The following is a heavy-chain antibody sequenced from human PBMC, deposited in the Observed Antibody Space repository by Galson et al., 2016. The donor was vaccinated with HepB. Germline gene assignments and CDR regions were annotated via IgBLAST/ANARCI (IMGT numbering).Heavy chain of an antibody. V-gene: IGHV3-48*04. CDR2: VRGTGSTT. Sequence: SLRLSCAASGFTFSSYGMHWVRQAPGKGLEWVSVVRGTGSTTYYADSVKGRFTISRDNAKKSLFLQMNSLRVEDTAVYYCARDDETYGDPDFWGQGTLVTVSS. J-gene: IGHJ4*02. D-gene: IGHD4-17*01. CDR1: GFTFSSYG. CDR3: ARDDETYGDPDF.